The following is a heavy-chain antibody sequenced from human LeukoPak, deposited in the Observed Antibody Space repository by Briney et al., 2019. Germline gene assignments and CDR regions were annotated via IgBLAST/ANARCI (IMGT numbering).Heavy chain of an antibody. J-gene: IGHJ4*02. CDR2: IYYSGST. D-gene: IGHD4-17*01. CDR1: GGSISSYY. Sequence: SETLSLTCTVSGGSISSYYWSWIRQPPGKGLEWIGYIYYSGSTNYNPSLKSRVTISVDTSKNQFSLRLSSVTATDTAVYYCARDYDDYNFDYWGQGTLVTVSS. CDR3: ARDYDDYNFDY. V-gene: IGHV4-59*08.